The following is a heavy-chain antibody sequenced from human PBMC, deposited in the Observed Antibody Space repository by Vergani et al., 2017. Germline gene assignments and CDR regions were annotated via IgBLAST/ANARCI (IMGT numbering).Heavy chain of an antibody. CDR1: GYTFTGYY. J-gene: IGHJ5*02. CDR2: INPNSGGT. D-gene: IGHD1-26*01. V-gene: IGHV1-2*02. Sequence: QVQLVQSGAEVKKPGASVKVSCKASGYTFTGYYMHWVRQAPGQGLEWMGWINPNSGGTNYAQKFQGRVTMTRDKSISTAYMELSRLRSDVTAVYYCARPGSPPGGRVDHNWFDPWGQGTLVTVSS. CDR3: ARPGSPPGGRVDHNWFDP.